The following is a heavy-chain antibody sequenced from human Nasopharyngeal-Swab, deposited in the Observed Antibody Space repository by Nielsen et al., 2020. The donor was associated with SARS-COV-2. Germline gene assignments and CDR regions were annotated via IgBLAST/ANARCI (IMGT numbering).Heavy chain of an antibody. Sequence: GSLRLSCTVSGGSISSSSYYWGWIRQPPGKGLEWIGSIYYSGSTYYNPSLKSRVTISVETSKNQFSLKLSSVTAADTAVYYCARINYYDSSGYYSWGQGTLVTVSS. V-gene: IGHV4-39*01. CDR1: GGSISSSSYY. CDR2: IYYSGST. CDR3: ARINYYDSSGYYS. J-gene: IGHJ4*02. D-gene: IGHD3-22*01.